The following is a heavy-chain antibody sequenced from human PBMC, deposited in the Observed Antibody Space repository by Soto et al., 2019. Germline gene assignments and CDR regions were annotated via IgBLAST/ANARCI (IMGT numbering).Heavy chain of an antibody. CDR3: AKRASGSYFDY. Sequence: EVQLLESGGGLVEPGGSLRLSCAASGFTFSSYAMSWVRQAPGKGLEWVSVISGSGDSTYYADYVKGRFTISRDNSKNTLYLQMNSLRAEDTAVYYCAKRASGSYFDYWGQGTLVTVSS. CDR1: GFTFSSYA. CDR2: ISGSGDST. D-gene: IGHD3-10*01. V-gene: IGHV3-23*01. J-gene: IGHJ4*02.